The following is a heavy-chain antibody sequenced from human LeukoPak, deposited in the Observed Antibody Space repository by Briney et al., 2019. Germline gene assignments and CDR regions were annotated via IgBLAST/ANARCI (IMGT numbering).Heavy chain of an antibody. D-gene: IGHD3-9*01. V-gene: IGHV3-23*01. CDR2: ITSGAGT. J-gene: IGHJ4*02. CDR3: ARRSYDFLTGLYYFDY. Sequence: GGSLRLSCAASEFTFSSSAMSWLRQAPGKGLEWVSTITSGAGTYYADSVKGRFTVSRDNSKNTLYLQMNSLRAEDTAIYYCARRSYDFLTGLYYFDYWGQGTLVTVSS. CDR1: EFTFSSSA.